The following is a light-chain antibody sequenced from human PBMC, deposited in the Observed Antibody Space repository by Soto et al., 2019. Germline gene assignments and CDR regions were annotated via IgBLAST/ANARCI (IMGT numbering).Light chain of an antibody. V-gene: IGKV1-5*03. CDR1: QSIGSW. CDR3: QQYSLYPWT. CDR2: KES. Sequence: DIQMTQSPSTLSASVGDRVTITCRASQSIGSWLAWYQQKPEKAPKLLIYKESILETGVPSRFSGSGSGTEFSLIITSLQPDDFATYYCQQYSLYPWTFGQGTKVEIK. J-gene: IGKJ1*01.